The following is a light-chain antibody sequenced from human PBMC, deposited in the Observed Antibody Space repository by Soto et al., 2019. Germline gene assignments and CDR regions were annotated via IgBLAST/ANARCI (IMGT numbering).Light chain of an antibody. Sequence: EIVLTQSPATLSLSPGERATLSCRASQSVRNDLVWYHQKPGQAPRVLIYSASNRATGIPARFSGSGSGTDFTLTISSLEPEDFAVYYCQPRTNWPPTFGGGTKVEMK. CDR2: SAS. V-gene: IGKV3-11*01. CDR3: QPRTNWPPT. J-gene: IGKJ4*01. CDR1: QSVRND.